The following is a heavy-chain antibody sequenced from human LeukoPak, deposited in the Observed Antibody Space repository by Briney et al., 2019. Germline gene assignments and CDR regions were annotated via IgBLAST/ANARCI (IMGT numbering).Heavy chain of an antibody. J-gene: IGHJ4*02. CDR3: ARDPLYTNSPPSYFDY. CDR1: GFTFSSYA. V-gene: IGHV3-30-3*01. Sequence: GGSLRLSCAASGFTFSSYAMNWVRQAPGKGLEWVAIISYDGTNKGYADSVKGRFTISRDNSRNTLYLQMNSLRAEDTAVYHCARDPLYTNSPPSYFDYWGQGTLVTVSS. D-gene: IGHD2-2*02. CDR2: ISYDGTNK.